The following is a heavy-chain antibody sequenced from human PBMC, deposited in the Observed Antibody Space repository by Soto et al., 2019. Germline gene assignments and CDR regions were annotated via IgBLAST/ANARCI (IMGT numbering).Heavy chain of an antibody. J-gene: IGHJ5*02. Sequence: ASVKVSCKVSGYTLTELSMHWVRQAPGKGLEWMGGFDPEDGETIYAQKFQGRVTMTEDTSTDTAYMELSSLRSEDTAVYYCATAVIPGIAAGWFDPWGQGTLVTVSS. CDR2: FDPEDGET. CDR3: ATAVIPGIAAGWFDP. CDR1: GYTLTELS. D-gene: IGHD6-13*01. V-gene: IGHV1-24*01.